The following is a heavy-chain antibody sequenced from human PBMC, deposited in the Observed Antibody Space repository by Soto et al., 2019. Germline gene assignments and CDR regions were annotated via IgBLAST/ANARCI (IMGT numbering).Heavy chain of an antibody. CDR1: GFTVSSNY. J-gene: IGHJ3*02. CDR3: ARARTLYCSGGSCYAFDI. Sequence: GGSLRLSCAASGFTVSSNYMSWVRQAPGKGLEWVSVIYSGGSTYYADSVKGRFTISRDNSKNTLYLQMNSLRAEDTAVYYCARARTLYCSGGSCYAFDIWGQGTMVTVSS. V-gene: IGHV3-53*01. CDR2: IYSGGST. D-gene: IGHD2-15*01.